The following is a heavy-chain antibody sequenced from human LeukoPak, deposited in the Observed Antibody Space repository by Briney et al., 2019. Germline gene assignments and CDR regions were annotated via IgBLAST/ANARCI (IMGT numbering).Heavy chain of an antibody. Sequence: SETLSLTCTVSGGSISSYYWSWIRQPAGKGLEWIERIYTSGSTNYNPSLKSRVTISVDTSKNQFSLKLSSVTAADTAVYYCARQYSGYDLYYYYYMDVWGKGTTVTITS. CDR3: ARQYSGYDLYYYYYMDV. CDR1: GGSISSYY. J-gene: IGHJ6*03. D-gene: IGHD5-12*01. CDR2: IYTSGST. V-gene: IGHV4-4*07.